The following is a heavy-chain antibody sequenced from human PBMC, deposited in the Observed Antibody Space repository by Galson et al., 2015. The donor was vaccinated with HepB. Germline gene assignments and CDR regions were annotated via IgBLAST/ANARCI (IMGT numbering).Heavy chain of an antibody. V-gene: IGHV3-15*07. CDR3: TTMVGLLWFGGWYFDL. CDR1: GFTFSNAW. J-gene: IGHJ2*01. Sequence: SLRLSCAASGFTFSNAWMNWVRQAPGKGLEWVGRIKSKADGGTTDYAAPVKGRFTISRDDSKNTLYLQMNSLKTEDTAVYYCTTMVGLLWFGGWYFDLWGRGTLVTVSS. D-gene: IGHD3-10*01. CDR2: IKSKADGGTT.